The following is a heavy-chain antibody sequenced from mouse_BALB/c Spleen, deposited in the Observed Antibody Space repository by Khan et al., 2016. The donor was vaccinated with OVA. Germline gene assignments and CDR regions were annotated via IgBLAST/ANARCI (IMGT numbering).Heavy chain of an antibody. CDR2: ISTHYGNI. J-gene: IGHJ3*01. CDR3: ARGGGNDRFAY. CDR1: GYTFTDFA. D-gene: IGHD2-2*01. V-gene: IGHV1S137*01. Sequence: QVQLKQSGPELVRPGVSVKISCKGSGYTFTDFAMHWVKQSHAKSLEWIGVISTHYGNIDYNQKFKDKATMTVDKSSNTAYMELARFTSEDPAVYYSARGGGNDRFAYWGQGTLVTVSA.